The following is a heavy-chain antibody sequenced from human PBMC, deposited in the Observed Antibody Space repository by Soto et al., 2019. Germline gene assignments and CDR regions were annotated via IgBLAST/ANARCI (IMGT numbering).Heavy chain of an antibody. Sequence: ASVKVSCKASGYTFTSYGISWVRQAPGQGLEWMGWISAYNGNTNYAQKLQGRVTMTTDTSTSTAYMELRSLRSDDTAVYYCARGPDIVVVPAAGGGSFDPWGQGTLVTVSS. V-gene: IGHV1-18*01. CDR1: GYTFTSYG. D-gene: IGHD2-2*01. CDR2: ISAYNGNT. J-gene: IGHJ5*02. CDR3: ARGPDIVVVPAAGGGSFDP.